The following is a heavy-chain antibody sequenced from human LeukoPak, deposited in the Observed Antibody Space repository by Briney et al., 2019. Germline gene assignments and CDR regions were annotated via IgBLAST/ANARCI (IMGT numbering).Heavy chain of an antibody. CDR3: ARDLADWQNAFDI. CDR2: ISGSGAST. V-gene: IGHV3-23*01. D-gene: IGHD3-9*01. CDR1: GFTFSSYA. Sequence: GGSLRLSCAASGFTFSSYAMSWVRQAPGKGLDWVSAISGSGASTYYTDSVKGRFTISRDNAKNSLYLQMNSLRAEDTAVYYCARDLADWQNAFDIWGQGTMVTVSS. J-gene: IGHJ3*02.